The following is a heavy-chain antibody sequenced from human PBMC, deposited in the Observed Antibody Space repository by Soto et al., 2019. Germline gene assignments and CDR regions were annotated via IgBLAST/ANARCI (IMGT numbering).Heavy chain of an antibody. CDR1: GYTFTSYG. J-gene: IGHJ6*02. Sequence: ASVKVSCKASGYTFTSYGISWVRQAPGQGLEWMGWISAYNGNTNYAQKLQGRVTMTTETSTSTAYMELRSLRSDDTAVYYCARDSPPPGEYSSPGYYYYGMDVWGQGTTVTVSS. CDR2: ISAYNGNT. CDR3: ARDSPPPGEYSSPGYYYYGMDV. D-gene: IGHD6-6*01. V-gene: IGHV1-18*01.